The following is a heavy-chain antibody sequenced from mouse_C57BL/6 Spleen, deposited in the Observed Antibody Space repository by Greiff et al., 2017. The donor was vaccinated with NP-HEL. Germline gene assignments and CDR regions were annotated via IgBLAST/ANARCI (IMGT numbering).Heavy chain of an antibody. Sequence: QVQLQQPGAELVKPGASVKLSCKASGYTFTSYWMQWVKQRPGQGLAWIGEIDPSDSYTNYNQQFKGKATLTVDTSSSTAYMQLSSLTSEDSAVYYCARRGDYGNYGAMDYWGQGTSVTVSS. D-gene: IGHD2-1*01. CDR2: IDPSDSYT. V-gene: IGHV1-50*01. CDR1: GYTFTSYW. J-gene: IGHJ4*01. CDR3: ARRGDYGNYGAMDY.